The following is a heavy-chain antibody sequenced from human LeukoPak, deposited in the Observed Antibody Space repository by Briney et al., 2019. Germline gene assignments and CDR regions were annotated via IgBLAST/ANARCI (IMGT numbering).Heavy chain of an antibody. D-gene: IGHD4-23*01. Sequence: SETLSLTCTVSGGSISSYYWSWIQQPPGKGLEWIGYIYYSGSTNYNPSFKSRVTISVDTSKNQFSLKLSSVTAADTAVYYCARDPGPPYGGKENWFDPWGQGTLVTVSS. CDR2: IYYSGST. CDR1: GGSISSYY. J-gene: IGHJ5*02. V-gene: IGHV4-59*01. CDR3: ARDPGPPYGGKENWFDP.